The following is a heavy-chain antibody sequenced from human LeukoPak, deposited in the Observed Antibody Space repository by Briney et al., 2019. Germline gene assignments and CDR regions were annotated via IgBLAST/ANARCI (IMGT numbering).Heavy chain of an antibody. CDR1: GLNFRSFW. V-gene: IGHV3-21*01. Sequence: GGSLRLSCAVSGLNFRSFWMSWVRQAPGKGLEWVSSISSSSSYIYYADSVKGRFTISRDNAKNSLYLQMNSLRAEDTAVYYCASRFMRGSWGQGTLVTVSS. CDR2: ISSSSSYI. D-gene: IGHD3-16*01. J-gene: IGHJ4*02. CDR3: ASRFMRGS.